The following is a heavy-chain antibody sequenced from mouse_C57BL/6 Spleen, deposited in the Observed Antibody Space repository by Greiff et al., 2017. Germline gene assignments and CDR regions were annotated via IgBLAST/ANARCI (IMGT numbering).Heavy chain of an antibody. Sequence: VQGVESGAELVKPGASVKLSCKASGYTFTEYTIHWVKQRSGQGLEWIGWFYPGSGSIKYNEKFKDKATLTADKSSSTVYMELSRLTSEDSAVYFWARHEGPYDYYYFDYWGQGTTLTVSS. V-gene: IGHV1-62-2*01. CDR3: ARHEGPYDYYYFDY. CDR2: FYPGSGSI. CDR1: GYTFTEYT. J-gene: IGHJ2*01. D-gene: IGHD2-4*01.